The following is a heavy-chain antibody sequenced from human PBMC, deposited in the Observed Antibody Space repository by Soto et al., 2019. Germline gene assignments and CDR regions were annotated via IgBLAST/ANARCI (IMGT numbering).Heavy chain of an antibody. D-gene: IGHD3-22*01. CDR2: ISAYNGNT. CDR1: GYSFAPSG. J-gene: IGHJ4*02. Sequence: QVKLVQSGTEVKKPGASMKVSCKASGYSFAPSGISWVRKAPGQGLEWMGWISAYNGNTNYAQKLQDRIIMTTDTATSTAYLELRSLRSDDAAVYYCARAGQYYDSSGYADWGQGTLGTVSS. V-gene: IGHV1-18*01. CDR3: ARAGQYYDSSGYAD.